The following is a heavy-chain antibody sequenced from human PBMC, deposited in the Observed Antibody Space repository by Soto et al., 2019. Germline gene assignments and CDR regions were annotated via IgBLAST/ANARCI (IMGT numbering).Heavy chain of an antibody. D-gene: IGHD2-21*02. CDR3: AKDRFHVVVTATVFDP. V-gene: IGHV3-23*01. Sequence: GGSLRLSCAASGFTFSSYAMSWVRQAPGKGLEWVSSISGSGGSTDYADSVKGRFTISRDNPKNTLYLQMSSLRVEDTAIYYCAKDRFHVVVTATVFDPWGQGTLVTVSS. CDR1: GFTFSSYA. CDR2: ISGSGGST. J-gene: IGHJ5*02.